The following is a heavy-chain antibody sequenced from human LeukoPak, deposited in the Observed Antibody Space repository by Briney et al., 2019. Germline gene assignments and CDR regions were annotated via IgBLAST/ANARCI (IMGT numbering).Heavy chain of an antibody. CDR3: ARDMLDYGDYGSFDY. CDR1: GFTVSSNY. D-gene: IGHD4-17*01. CDR2: IYSGGST. J-gene: IGHJ4*02. V-gene: IGHV3-53*01. Sequence: GGSLRLSCAASGFTVSSNYMSWVRQAPGKGLEWVSVIYSGGSTYYADSVKGRFTISRDNAKNSLYLQMNGLRAEDTAVYYCARDMLDYGDYGSFDYWGQGTLVTVSS.